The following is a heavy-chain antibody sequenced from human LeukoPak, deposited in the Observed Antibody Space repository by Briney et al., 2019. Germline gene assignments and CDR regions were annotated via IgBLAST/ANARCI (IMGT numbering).Heavy chain of an antibody. V-gene: IGHV3-30*02. CDR2: IRYDGANK. J-gene: IGHJ6*03. Sequence: GGSLRLSCVASGFTFSTYGIHWVRQAPGKGLEWVAFIRYDGANKWYADSVKGRFTISRDNSKNTLYLQMNSLRIEDTAVYHCAKDRDYGDYPSAYYYYMDAWGKGTTVTVSS. D-gene: IGHD4-17*01. CDR1: GFTFSTYG. CDR3: AKDRDYGDYPSAYYYYMDA.